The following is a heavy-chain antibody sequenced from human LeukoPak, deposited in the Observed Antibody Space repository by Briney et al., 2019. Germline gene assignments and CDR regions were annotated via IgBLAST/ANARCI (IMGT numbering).Heavy chain of an antibody. CDR2: MNPNSGNT. D-gene: IGHD3-22*01. J-gene: IGHJ4*02. Sequence: ASVKVSCKASGGTFSSYAINWVRQATGQGLEWMGWMNPNSGNTGYAQRFQGRVTMTRNTSISTAYMELSSLRSEDTAVYYCVCSGYYDGVSLWGQGTLVTVSS. V-gene: IGHV1-8*02. CDR1: GGTFSSYA. CDR3: VCSGYYDGVSL.